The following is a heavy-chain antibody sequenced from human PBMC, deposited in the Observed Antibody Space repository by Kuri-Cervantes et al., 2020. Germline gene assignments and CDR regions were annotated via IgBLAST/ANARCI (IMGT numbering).Heavy chain of an antibody. Sequence: ASVKVSCKASGYTFTSYGISWVRQAPGQGLEWMGWINAGNGDTKYSQNLQGRVTFTRDTSASTAYMELSSLRSEDTAVYYCAALNRDSSSGMDVWGQGTTVTVSS. J-gene: IGHJ6*02. V-gene: IGHV1-18*01. CDR2: INAGNGDT. D-gene: IGHD6-19*01. CDR1: GYTFTSYG. CDR3: AALNRDSSSGMDV.